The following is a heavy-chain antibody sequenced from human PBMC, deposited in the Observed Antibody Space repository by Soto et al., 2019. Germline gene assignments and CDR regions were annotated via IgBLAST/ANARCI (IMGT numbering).Heavy chain of an antibody. Sequence: EVQLVESGGGLVQPGGSLRLSCAASGFTISSYWMHWVRQAPGKGLVWVSRINTDGSSTSYADSVKGRFTTSRDNAKKTLYLQMNSLRAKDTAVYYCTRRLSVVGTSSFDYWGQGTLVTVSS. J-gene: IGHJ4*02. CDR1: GFTISSYW. D-gene: IGHD2-15*01. CDR3: TRRLSVVGTSSFDY. CDR2: INTDGSST. V-gene: IGHV3-74*01.